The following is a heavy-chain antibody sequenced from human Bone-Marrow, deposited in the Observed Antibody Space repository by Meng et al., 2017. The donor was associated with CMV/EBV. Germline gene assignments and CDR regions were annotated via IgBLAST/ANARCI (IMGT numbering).Heavy chain of an antibody. CDR1: GFTFSSYA. J-gene: IGHJ4*02. V-gene: IGHV3-23*03. CDR3: ARGVHWASFDY. Sequence: GGSLRLSCAASGFTFSSYAMSWVRQAPGKGLEWVSVIYSGGSSTYYADSVKGRFTISRDNSKNTLYLQMNSLRAEDTAVYYCARGVHWASFDYWGQGTLVTVSS. CDR2: IYSGGSST. D-gene: IGHD3-16*01.